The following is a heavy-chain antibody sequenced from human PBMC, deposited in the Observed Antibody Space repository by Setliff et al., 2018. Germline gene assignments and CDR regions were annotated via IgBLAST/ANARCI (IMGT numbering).Heavy chain of an antibody. Sequence: GGSLRLSCAASGFTFSSYGMHWVRQAPGKGLEWVAVIWYDGTNKFYADSVKGRFTISRDISKDTLYLQMNSLRAEDTAVYYCAKDGSGSYDYLDYWGQGTLVTVSS. CDR3: AKDGSGSYDYLDY. CDR2: IWYDGTNK. J-gene: IGHJ4*02. CDR1: GFTFSSYG. D-gene: IGHD6-13*01. V-gene: IGHV3-33*06.